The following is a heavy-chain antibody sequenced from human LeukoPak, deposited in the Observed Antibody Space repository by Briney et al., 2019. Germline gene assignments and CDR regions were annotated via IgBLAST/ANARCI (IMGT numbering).Heavy chain of an antibody. CDR3: ARSLRVSSSDY. V-gene: IGHV4-34*01. J-gene: IGHJ4*02. D-gene: IGHD6-13*01. Sequence: SETLSLTCAVYGGSFSGYYWSWLRQPPGKGLEWIGEINHSGSTNYNPSLKSRVTISVDTSKNQFSLKLSSVTAADTAVYYCARSLRVSSSDYWGQGTLVTVSS. CDR1: GGSFSGYY. CDR2: INHSGST.